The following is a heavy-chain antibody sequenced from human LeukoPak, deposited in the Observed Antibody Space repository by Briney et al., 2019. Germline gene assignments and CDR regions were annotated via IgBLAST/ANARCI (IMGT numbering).Heavy chain of an antibody. CDR2: IKQDGSEK. V-gene: IGHV3-7*01. J-gene: IGHJ6*02. Sequence: RGSLRLSCAASGFTFSSYWTSWVRQAPGKGLEWVANIKQDGSEKYYVDSVKGRFTISRDNAKNSLYLQMNSLRAEDTAVYYCARDGPNGMDVWGQGTTVTVSS. CDR1: GFTFSSYW. CDR3: ARDGPNGMDV.